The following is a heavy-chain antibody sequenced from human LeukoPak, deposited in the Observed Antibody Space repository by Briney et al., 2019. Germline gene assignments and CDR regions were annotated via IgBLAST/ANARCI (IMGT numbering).Heavy chain of an antibody. CDR1: GGSISSGGYY. Sequence: SETLSLTCTVSGGSISSGGYYWSWIRQHPGKGLEWIGYIYYSGSTYYNPSLKSRVTISVDTSKNQFSLKLSSVTAADTAVYYCARTMVRGVIIDYWGQGSLVTVSS. J-gene: IGHJ4*02. D-gene: IGHD3-10*01. CDR2: IYYSGST. CDR3: ARTMVRGVIIDY. V-gene: IGHV4-31*03.